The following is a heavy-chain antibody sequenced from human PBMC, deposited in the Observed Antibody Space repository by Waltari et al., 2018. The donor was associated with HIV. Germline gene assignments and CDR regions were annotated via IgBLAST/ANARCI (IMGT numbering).Heavy chain of an antibody. V-gene: IGHV4-34*01. J-gene: IGHJ4*02. CDR2: INHRGKR. CDR1: GESFNDHY. Sequence: QVRLDQWGTNVLKPSETLTLTCAVYGESFNDHYWTWLRQPPGKGLEWIGAINHRGKRYYNPSLRRRLNISVDTSKNQFSLKLASLTAADTATYYCARLRDSLGYYYQMYFFDFWSQGLLVAVSS. CDR3: ARLRDSLGYYYQMYFFDF. D-gene: IGHD2-2*01.